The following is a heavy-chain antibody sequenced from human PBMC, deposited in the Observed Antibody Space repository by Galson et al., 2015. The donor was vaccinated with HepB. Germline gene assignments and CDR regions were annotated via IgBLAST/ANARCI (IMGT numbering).Heavy chain of an antibody. D-gene: IGHD1-26*01. V-gene: IGHV4-39*01. CDR3: ASDPIVGATRWGKKSGPIGY. CDR2: IYYGGCT. Sequence: LSLTCTVSGGSISSSSYYWGWIRQPPGQGLEWIGRIYYGGCTYYNPSLKSRVTISVDTSKNQFSLKLSSVTAADTAVYYCASDPIVGATRWGKKSGPIGYRGQGTLVTVSS. CDR1: GGSISSSSYY. J-gene: IGHJ4*02.